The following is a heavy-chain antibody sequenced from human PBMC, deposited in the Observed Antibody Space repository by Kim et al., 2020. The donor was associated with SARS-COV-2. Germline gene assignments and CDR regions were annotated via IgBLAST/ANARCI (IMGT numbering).Heavy chain of an antibody. CDR3: TTGHDYYYGMDV. V-gene: IGHV3-15*01. J-gene: IGHJ6*02. Sequence: DYAAPVKGRFTISRDDSKNTLYLQMNSLKTEDTAVYYCTTGHDYYYGMDVWGQGTTVTVSS.